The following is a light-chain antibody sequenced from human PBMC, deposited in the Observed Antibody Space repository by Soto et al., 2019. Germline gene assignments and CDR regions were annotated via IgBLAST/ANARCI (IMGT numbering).Light chain of an antibody. CDR2: DAS. Sequence: VKMTQSPSSLSASVEDRVTITCRASQSVSNYLHWYQQKPGKAPNLLIYDASSLQSGVPSRFSGSGSGTDFTLTISSMKREDFATYNCQQGYYNPTFCQGTKVDIK. V-gene: IGKV1-39*01. CDR1: QSVSNY. CDR3: QQGYYNPT. J-gene: IGKJ1*01.